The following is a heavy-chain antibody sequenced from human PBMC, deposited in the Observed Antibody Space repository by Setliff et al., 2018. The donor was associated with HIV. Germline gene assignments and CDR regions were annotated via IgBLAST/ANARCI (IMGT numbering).Heavy chain of an antibody. J-gene: IGHJ4*02. V-gene: IGHV4-59*08. Sequence: PSETLSLTCNVSGDSINKRYWAWVRQPPGKGLEWMGYINYDGRTSTKSSLKDRVTLSIDTYNKQFSLKLTSVTVADTAVYYCVRHSSQWLTFRGAYYFDSWGLGVLVTVSS. CDR3: VRHSSQWLTFRGAYYFDS. CDR1: GDSINKRY. D-gene: IGHD3-9*01. CDR2: INYDGRT.